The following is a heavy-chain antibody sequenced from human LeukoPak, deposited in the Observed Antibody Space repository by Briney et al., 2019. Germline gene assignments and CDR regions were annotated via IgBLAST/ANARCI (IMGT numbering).Heavy chain of an antibody. Sequence: GGSLRLSCAASGFTFSSYAMSWVRQAPGKGLEWVSAISGSGGSTYYADSVKGRFTISRDNSKNTLYLQMNSLRAEDTAVYYCAKGYYYGSSGYYYVRYFQHWGQGTLVTVSS. CDR2: ISGSGGST. J-gene: IGHJ1*01. D-gene: IGHD3-22*01. CDR1: GFTFSSYA. V-gene: IGHV3-23*01. CDR3: AKGYYYGSSGYYYVRYFQH.